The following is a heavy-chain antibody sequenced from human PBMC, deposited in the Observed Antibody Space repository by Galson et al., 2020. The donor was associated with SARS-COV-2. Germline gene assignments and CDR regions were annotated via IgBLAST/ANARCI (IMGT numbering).Heavy chain of an antibody. CDR2: ISSSSSYI. Sequence: GESLKISCAASGFTFSSYSMNWVRQAPGKGLEWVSSISSSSSYIYYADSVKGRFTISRDNAKNSLYLQMNSLRAEDTAAYYCARDTYYYDSSGYVFDYWGQGTLVTVSS. CDR3: ARDTYYYDSSGYVFDY. D-gene: IGHD3-22*01. V-gene: IGHV3-21*01. J-gene: IGHJ4*02. CDR1: GFTFSSYS.